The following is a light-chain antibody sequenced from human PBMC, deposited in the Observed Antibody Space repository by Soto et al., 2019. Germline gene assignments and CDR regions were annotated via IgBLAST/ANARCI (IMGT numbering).Light chain of an antibody. V-gene: IGLV2-14*01. CDR1: SSDVGGYNY. CDR2: DAS. CDR3: SSYTSSSTLDVV. Sequence: QSALTQPASVSGSPGQSITISCTGTSSDVGGYNYVSWYQQHPGKAPKLMIYDASNRPSGVSNRFSGSKSGNTASLTISGLQAEDEADYYCSSYTSSSTLDVVFGGGTQLTVL. J-gene: IGLJ2*01.